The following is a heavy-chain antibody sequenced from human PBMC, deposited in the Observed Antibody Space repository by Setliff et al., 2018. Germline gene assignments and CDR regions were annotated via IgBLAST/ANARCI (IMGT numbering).Heavy chain of an antibody. CDR2: INWNAGRT. CDR1: GFMFDDYG. V-gene: IGHV3-20*04. CDR3: ARDTTDDYYYYYMDV. J-gene: IGHJ6*03. Sequence: GSLRLSCAASGFMFDDYGMSWVRQAPGKGLEWVSNINWNAGRTGYADSVKGRFTISRDNAKNSLYLQMNSLRAEDTALYYCARDTTDDYYYYYMDVWGKGTPVTVSS. D-gene: IGHD4-4*01.